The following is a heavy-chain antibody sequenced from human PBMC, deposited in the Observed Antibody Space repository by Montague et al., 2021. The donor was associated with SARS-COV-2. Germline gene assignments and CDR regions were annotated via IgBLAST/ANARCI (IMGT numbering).Heavy chain of an antibody. CDR1: GGSISSYY. V-gene: IGHV4-59*01. CDR3: ARAPVAHITIFGVVTSFDY. CDR2: IYYSGST. D-gene: IGHD3-3*01. J-gene: IGHJ4*02. Sequence: SETLSLTCTVSGGSISSYYWSWIRQPPGKGLEWIGYIYYSGSTNYNPSLKSRVTISVDTPKNQFSLKLSSVTAADTAVYYCARAPVAHITIFGVVTSFDYWGQGALVTGAS.